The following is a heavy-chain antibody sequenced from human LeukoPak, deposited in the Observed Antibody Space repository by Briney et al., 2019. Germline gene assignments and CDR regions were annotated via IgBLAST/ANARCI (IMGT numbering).Heavy chain of an antibody. CDR1: GYTFTGYY. Sequence: SCKASGYTFTGYYMHWVRQAPGKGLEWVAVISYDGSNKYYADSVKGRFTISRDNSKNTLYLQMNSLRAEDTAVYYCARVFSRLLELPDYWGQGTLVTVSS. CDR3: ARVFSRLLELPDY. J-gene: IGHJ4*02. V-gene: IGHV3-30-3*01. CDR2: ISYDGSNK. D-gene: IGHD3-3*01.